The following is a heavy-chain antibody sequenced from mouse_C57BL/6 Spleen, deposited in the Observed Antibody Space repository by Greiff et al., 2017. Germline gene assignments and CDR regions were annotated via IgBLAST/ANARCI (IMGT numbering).Heavy chain of an antibody. CDR3: ARSGYYGPFDY. V-gene: IGHV1-80*01. D-gene: IGHD1-1*01. CDR2: IYPGDGDT. CDR1: GYAFSSYW. Sequence: VQVVESGAELVKPGASVKISCKASGYAFSSYWMNWVKQRPGKGLEWIGQIYPGDGDTNYNGKFKGKATLTADKSSSTAYMQLSSLTSEDSAVYFCARSGYYGPFDYWGQGTTLTVSS. J-gene: IGHJ2*01.